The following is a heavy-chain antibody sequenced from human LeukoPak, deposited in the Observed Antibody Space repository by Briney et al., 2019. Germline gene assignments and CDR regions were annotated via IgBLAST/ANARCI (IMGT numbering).Heavy chain of an antibody. CDR1: GFTFSSYG. J-gene: IGHJ4*02. D-gene: IGHD3-22*01. CDR2: IKQDGSEK. V-gene: IGHV3-7*01. Sequence: GGSLRLSCAASGFTFSSYGMHWVRQAPGKGLEWVANIKQDGSEKYYVDSVKGRFTISRDNAKNSLYLQMNSLRAEDTAVYYCARGSSGPDYWGQGTLVTVSS. CDR3: ARGSSGPDY.